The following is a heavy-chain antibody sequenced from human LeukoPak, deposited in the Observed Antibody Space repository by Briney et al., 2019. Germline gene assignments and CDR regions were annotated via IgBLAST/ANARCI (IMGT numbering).Heavy chain of an antibody. CDR2: ISGDGGST. J-gene: IGHJ4*02. V-gene: IGHV3-43*02. CDR3: ASGRDGYNYGY. Sequence: PGGSLRLSCAASGFTVSSNYMSWVRQAPGKGLEWVSLISGDGGSTYYADSVKGRFTISRDNSKNSLYLQMNSLRTEDTALYYCASGRDGYNYGYWGQGTLVTVSS. CDR1: GFTVSSNY. D-gene: IGHD5-24*01.